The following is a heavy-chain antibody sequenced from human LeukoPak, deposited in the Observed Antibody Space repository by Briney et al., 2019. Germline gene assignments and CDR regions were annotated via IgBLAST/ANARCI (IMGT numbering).Heavy chain of an antibody. D-gene: IGHD5-24*01. J-gene: IGHJ4*02. CDR1: GFTFSSYG. CDR2: ISYDGSNK. V-gene: IGHV3-30*18. CDR3: AKRRMAANIFDY. Sequence: GGSLRLSCAASGFTFSSYGMHWVRQAPGKGLEWVAVISYDGSNKYYADSVKGRFTISRDNSKNTLYLQMNSLRAEDTAVYYYAKRRMAANIFDYWGQGTLVTVSS.